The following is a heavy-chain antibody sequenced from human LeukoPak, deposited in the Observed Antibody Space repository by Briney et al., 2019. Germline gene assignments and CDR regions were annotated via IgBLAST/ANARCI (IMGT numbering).Heavy chain of an antibody. V-gene: IGHV3-66*01. CDR1: GFTVSSNY. J-gene: IGHJ4*02. Sequence: GGSLRLSCAASGFTVSSNYMSWVRQAPGKGLEWVSVIYSGGSTYYADSVKGRFTISRDNSKNTLYLQMNSLRAEDTAVYYCAKDLPQSDILTGYLCWGQGTLVTVSS. D-gene: IGHD3-9*01. CDR2: IYSGGST. CDR3: AKDLPQSDILTGYLC.